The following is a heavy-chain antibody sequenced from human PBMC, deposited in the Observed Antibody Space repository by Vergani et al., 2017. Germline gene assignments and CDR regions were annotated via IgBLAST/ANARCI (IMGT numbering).Heavy chain of an antibody. CDR1: GGSISGNY. V-gene: IGHV3-66*02. CDR2: IYSGDET. Sequence: VQLQESGPGLVKPSETLSLTCTVSGGSISGNYMTWVRQAPGKGLEWVSHIYSGDETYYADSVKGRVTISRDTSKNTLHLQINNLRVEDTAVYYCARGNYYGSGTYVDPWGQGTLVTVSS. CDR3: ARGNYYGSGTYVDP. D-gene: IGHD3-10*01. J-gene: IGHJ5*02.